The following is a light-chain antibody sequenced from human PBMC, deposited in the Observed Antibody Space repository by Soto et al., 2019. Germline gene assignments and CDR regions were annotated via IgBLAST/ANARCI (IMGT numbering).Light chain of an antibody. Sequence: QTVVTQESSFSVSPGGTVALTCGLISGSVSTANNPNGYQQTPGLAPRTLIYSTSTRSSGVPDRFSGSILGNKAALTITGAQSDDESDYSCALFMGNGISVFGTGTKLAVL. V-gene: IGLV8-61*01. CDR1: SGSVSTANN. J-gene: IGLJ1*01. CDR2: STS. CDR3: ALFMGNGISV.